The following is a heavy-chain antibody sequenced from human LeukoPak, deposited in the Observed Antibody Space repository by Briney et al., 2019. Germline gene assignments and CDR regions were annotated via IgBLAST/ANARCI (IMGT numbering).Heavy chain of an antibody. Sequence: AGSLTLSCAASGLTFSSYWTHWVRQAPGKGLVWVSPINTDGSSTNYADSVKGRFTNSIDNAQNTLYLQITSLRAADTAVYYFAWAYDDILTGYPEFDYWGQGTLVTVSS. CDR1: GLTFSSYW. CDR3: AWAYDDILTGYPEFDY. J-gene: IGHJ4*02. V-gene: IGHV3-74*01. D-gene: IGHD3-9*01. CDR2: INTDGSST.